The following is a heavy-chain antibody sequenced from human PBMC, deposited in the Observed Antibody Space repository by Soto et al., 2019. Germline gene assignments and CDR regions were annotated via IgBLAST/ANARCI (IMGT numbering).Heavy chain of an antibody. CDR2: ISYDGSNK. CDR3: ARDSEEQWLVTLLTPDGGFDY. Sequence: GGSLRLSCAASGFTFSSYAMHWVRQAPGKGLEWVAVISYDGSNKYYADSVKGRFTISRDNSKNTLYLQMNSLRAEDTAVYYCARDSEEQWLVTLLTPDGGFDYWGQGTLVTVSS. V-gene: IGHV3-30-3*01. J-gene: IGHJ4*02. CDR1: GFTFSSYA. D-gene: IGHD6-19*01.